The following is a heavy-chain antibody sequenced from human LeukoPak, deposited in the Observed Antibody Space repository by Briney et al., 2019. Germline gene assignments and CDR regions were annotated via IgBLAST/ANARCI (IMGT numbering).Heavy chain of an antibody. J-gene: IGHJ4*02. CDR3: AKWDSSGFWSGYTYYFDY. Sequence: GGSLRLSCAASGFTFSSYSMNWVRQAPGKGLEWVSCISSSSSYIYYADSVKGRFTISRDNAKNTLYMQMNSLRAEDTAVYYCAKWDSSGFWSGYTYYFDYWGQGTLVTVSS. V-gene: IGHV3-21*01. D-gene: IGHD3-3*01. CDR2: ISSSSSYI. CDR1: GFTFSSYS.